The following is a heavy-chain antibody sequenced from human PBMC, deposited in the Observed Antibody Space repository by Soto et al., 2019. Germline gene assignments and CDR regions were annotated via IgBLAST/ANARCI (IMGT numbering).Heavy chain of an antibody. V-gene: IGHV3-30*02. CDR2: IRYDGSNK. D-gene: IGHD3-3*01. CDR1: GFTFSEYG. CDR3: ARDHPSSGGYYQNLYY. J-gene: IGHJ4*02. Sequence: SLRLSCAASGFTFSEYGMHWVRQAPGKGLQWVSFIRYDGSNKYFEASVKARFTISRDTFRNTQYQEMNSLRADDTTAYYCARDHPSSGGYYQNLYYWGQGALVPVSS.